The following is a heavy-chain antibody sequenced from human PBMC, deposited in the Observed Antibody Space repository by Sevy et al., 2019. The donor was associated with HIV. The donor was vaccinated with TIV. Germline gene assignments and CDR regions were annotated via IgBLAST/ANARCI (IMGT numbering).Heavy chain of an antibody. CDR1: GYTLTAFA. J-gene: IGHJ4*02. D-gene: IGHD3-22*01. CDR2: FDPEDDER. Sequence: ASVKVSCKVSGYTLTAFAMHWVRQAPGKGLEWMGTFDPEDDERIYAQKFQGRVSMTEDTSADTAYMELSSLRSEDTAIYYCATTKDYYDSSAYPVYYWGQGTLVTVSS. CDR3: ATTKDYYDSSAYPVYY. V-gene: IGHV1-24*01.